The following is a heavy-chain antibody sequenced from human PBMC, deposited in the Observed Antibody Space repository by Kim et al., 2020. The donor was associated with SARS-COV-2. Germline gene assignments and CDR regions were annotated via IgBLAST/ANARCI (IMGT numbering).Heavy chain of an antibody. V-gene: IGHV3-23*01. CDR1: GFTFSNYS. CDR2: YIASGGGT. D-gene: IGHD3-10*01. J-gene: IGHJ3*02. CDR3: AKDQSAYGLGLSAFDI. Sequence: GGSLRLSCATSGFTFSNYSMSWVRQAPGKGLEWVSGYIASGGGTLYADSVKGRFTVSRDKSKNTVYLQMNSLRPEDTAVYYCAKDQSAYGLGLSAFDIWGQGTMVTVSS.